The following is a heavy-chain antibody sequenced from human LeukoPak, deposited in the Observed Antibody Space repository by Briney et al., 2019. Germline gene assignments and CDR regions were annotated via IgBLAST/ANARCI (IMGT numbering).Heavy chain of an antibody. CDR3: ARFSSSAWYEAY. D-gene: IGHD6-19*01. CDR2: ISSSGSTI. CDR1: GFTFSDYY. J-gene: IGHJ4*02. V-gene: IGHV3-11*01. Sequence: GGSLRLSCAASGFTFSDYYMSWIRQAPGKGLEWVSYISSSGSTIYYADSVKGRFTISRDNAKTSLYLQMNSLRAEDTAVYYCARFSSSAWYEAYWGQGTLVTVSS.